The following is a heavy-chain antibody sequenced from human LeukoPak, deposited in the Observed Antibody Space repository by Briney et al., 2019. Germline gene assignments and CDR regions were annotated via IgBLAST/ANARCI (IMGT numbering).Heavy chain of an antibody. Sequence: PSETLSLTCTVSGGSISSYYWSWIRQPPGKGLEWIGYIYYSGSTHYNPSLKSRVTISVDTSKNQFSLKLSSVTAADTAVYYCARGGVDIVATSGGRFDYWGQGTLVTVSS. J-gene: IGHJ4*02. V-gene: IGHV4-59*08. CDR3: ARGGVDIVATSGGRFDY. D-gene: IGHD5-12*01. CDR1: GGSISSYY. CDR2: IYYSGST.